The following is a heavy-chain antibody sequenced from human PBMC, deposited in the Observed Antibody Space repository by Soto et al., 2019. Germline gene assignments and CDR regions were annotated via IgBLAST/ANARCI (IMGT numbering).Heavy chain of an antibody. D-gene: IGHD3-22*01. CDR2: ISWNSGSL. Sequence: EVQLVESGGGLVQPGRSLRLSCAASGFTFDDYAMHWVRQAPGKGLEWVSGISWNSGSLDYTDSMQGRFTISRDNAKNSLYLQMNSLRPEDTALYYCATSHYDTTGNFDALEIWGQGTMVTVSS. V-gene: IGHV3-9*01. CDR3: ATSHYDTTGNFDALEI. J-gene: IGHJ3*02. CDR1: GFTFDDYA.